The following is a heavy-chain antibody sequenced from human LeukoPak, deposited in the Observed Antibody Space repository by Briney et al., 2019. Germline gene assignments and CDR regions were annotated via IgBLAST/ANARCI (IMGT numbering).Heavy chain of an antibody. CDR1: GFTFSNAW. CDR2: IKSKTDGGTT. V-gene: IGHV3-15*01. J-gene: IGHJ1*01. Sequence: GGSLRLSRAASGFTFSNAWMSWVRQAPGKGLEWVGRIKSKTDGGTTDYAAPVKGRFTISRDDSKNTLYLQMNSLKTEDTAVYYCTTAYYYDSSGHGHFQHWGQGPLVTVSS. CDR3: TTAYYYDSSGHGHFQH. D-gene: IGHD3-22*01.